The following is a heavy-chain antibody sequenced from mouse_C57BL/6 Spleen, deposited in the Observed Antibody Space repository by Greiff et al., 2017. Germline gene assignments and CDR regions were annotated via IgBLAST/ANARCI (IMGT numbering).Heavy chain of an antibody. CDR3: TRDNGSSYQYYFDY. V-gene: IGHV5-9-1*02. J-gene: IGHJ2*01. CDR1: GFTFSSYA. D-gene: IGHD1-1*01. CDR2: ISSGGDYN. Sequence: EVKLMESGEGLVKPGGSLKLSCAASGFTFSSYAMSWVRQTPEKRLVWVAYISSGGDYNYYADTGKGRFTISRDNARNTLYLQMSSLKSEDTAMYYCTRDNGSSYQYYFDYWGQGTTLTVSS.